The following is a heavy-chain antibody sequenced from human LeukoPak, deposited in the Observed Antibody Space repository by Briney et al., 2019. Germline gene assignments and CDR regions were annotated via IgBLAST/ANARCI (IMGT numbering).Heavy chain of an antibody. CDR2: IKQDGSEK. D-gene: IGHD5-24*01. Sequence: PGGSLRLSCAVSGFTVSSNYMSWVRQAPGKGLEWVGNIKQDGSEKRYADSVRGRFSISRDNAQTSLYLQMNSLRAEDTAVYYCARASDPWLQLTWGQGTLVTVSS. V-gene: IGHV3-7*05. CDR3: ARASDPWLQLT. J-gene: IGHJ5*02. CDR1: GFTVSSNY.